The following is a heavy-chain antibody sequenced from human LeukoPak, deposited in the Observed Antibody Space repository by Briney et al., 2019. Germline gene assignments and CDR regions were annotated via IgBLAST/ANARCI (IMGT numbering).Heavy chain of an antibody. Sequence: GGSLRLSCAASGFTFSSYGMSWVRQAPGKGLEWVSAISGSGGSTYYADSVKGRFTISRDNSKNTLYLQMNSLRAEDTAVYYCARESSGRRVQTFDYWGQGTLVTVSP. V-gene: IGHV3-23*01. D-gene: IGHD1-1*01. CDR3: ARESSGRRVQTFDY. CDR1: GFTFSSYG. J-gene: IGHJ4*02. CDR2: ISGSGGST.